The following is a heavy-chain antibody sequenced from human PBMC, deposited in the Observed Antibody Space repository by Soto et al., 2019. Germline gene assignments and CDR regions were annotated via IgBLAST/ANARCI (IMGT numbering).Heavy chain of an antibody. CDR1: GFTFSNAW. Sequence: GGSLRLSCAASGFTFSNAWMNWVRQAPGKGLEWVGRIKRKTDGGTTDYAAPVKGRFTISRDDSKNTLYLQMNSLKTEDTAVYYCTTDPRWLLDYYYYYGMDVWGQGTTVTVSS. CDR2: IKRKTDGGTT. CDR3: TTDPRWLLDYYYYYGMDV. V-gene: IGHV3-15*07. D-gene: IGHD2-21*02. J-gene: IGHJ6*02.